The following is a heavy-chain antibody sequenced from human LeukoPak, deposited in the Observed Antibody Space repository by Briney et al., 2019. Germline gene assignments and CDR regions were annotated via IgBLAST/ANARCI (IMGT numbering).Heavy chain of an antibody. V-gene: IGHV4-59*01. CDR2: IYYSGST. D-gene: IGHD6-13*01. J-gene: IGHJ4*02. CDR3: ARGGGYSSSRSY. CDR1: GGSISSYY. Sequence: SETLSLTCTVSGGSISSYYWNWIRQPPGKGLEWIGYIYYSGSTNYNPSLKSRVTISVDTSKNQFSLKLSSVTAADTAVYYCARGGGYSSSRSYWGQGTLVTVSS.